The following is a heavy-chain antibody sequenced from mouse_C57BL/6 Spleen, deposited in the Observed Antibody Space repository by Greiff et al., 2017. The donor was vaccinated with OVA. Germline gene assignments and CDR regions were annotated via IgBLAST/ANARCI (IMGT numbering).Heavy chain of an antibody. Sequence: VQVVESGAELVRPGPSVKVSCKASGYAFTNYLIEWVKQRPGQGLEWIGVINPGSGGTNYNEKFKGKATLTADKSSSTAYMQLSSLTSEDSAVYFCARGTYYSNYGGVFDYWGQGTTLTVSS. D-gene: IGHD2-5*01. CDR3: ARGTYYSNYGGVFDY. J-gene: IGHJ2*01. V-gene: IGHV1-54*01. CDR2: INPGSGGT. CDR1: GYAFTNYL.